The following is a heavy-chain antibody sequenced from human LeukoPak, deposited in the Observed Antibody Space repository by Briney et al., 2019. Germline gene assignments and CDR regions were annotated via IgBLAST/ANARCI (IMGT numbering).Heavy chain of an antibody. Sequence: GGSLRLSCAASEFSFKNYWMSWVRQAPGKGLEWVANIQQDGSNKFYADSVKGRFTISRDNAKNSLYLQMNSLRAEDTAVYYCARAYSGSYYGYFQHWGQGTLVTVSS. CDR1: EFSFKNYW. CDR3: ARAYSGSYYGYFQH. V-gene: IGHV3-7*01. J-gene: IGHJ1*01. CDR2: IQQDGSNK. D-gene: IGHD1-26*01.